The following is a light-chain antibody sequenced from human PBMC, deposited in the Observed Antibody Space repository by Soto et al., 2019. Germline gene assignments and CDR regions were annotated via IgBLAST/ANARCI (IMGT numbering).Light chain of an antibody. CDR3: QQYGGSPVT. J-gene: IGKJ1*01. Sequence: EIVLTQSPGTLALSPGERATLSCRASQSVSSSCLAWYQQKPGQAPRLLIYGASSRATGIPDRFSGSGSGTDFTLTISRLEPEYFAVYYCQQYGGSPVTFGQGTKVDIK. CDR2: GAS. CDR1: QSVSSSC. V-gene: IGKV3-20*01.